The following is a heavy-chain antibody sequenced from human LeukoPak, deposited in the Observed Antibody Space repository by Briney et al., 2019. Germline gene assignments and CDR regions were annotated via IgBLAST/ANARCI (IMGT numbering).Heavy chain of an antibody. J-gene: IGHJ4*02. CDR3: ARDSFSGLAF. CDR1: GGSFSGYY. CDR2: INHSGNT. V-gene: IGHV4-34*01. Sequence: PSETLSLTCAVYGGSFSGYYWSWIRQPPGKGLEWIGEINHSGNTNYNPSLKSRVTISVDTSKNQFSLKLSSVTAADTAVYYCARDSFSGLAFWGQGTLVTVSS. D-gene: IGHD3-10*01.